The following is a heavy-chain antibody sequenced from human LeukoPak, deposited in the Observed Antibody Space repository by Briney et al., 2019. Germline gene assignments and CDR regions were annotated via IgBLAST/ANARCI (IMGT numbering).Heavy chain of an antibody. Sequence: GGSLRLSCSASRFIFSSSLMFWVRQAPGKGLEYVAAISGNGGSTYHSDTVYGRFTISRDNSKNTLYLQMTSLRAEDTALYYCVKDNGRGGFDSWGQGTLVTVSA. CDR2: ISGNGGST. V-gene: IGHV3-64D*09. CDR3: VKDNGRGGFDS. J-gene: IGHJ4*02. D-gene: IGHD2-8*01. CDR1: RFIFSSSL.